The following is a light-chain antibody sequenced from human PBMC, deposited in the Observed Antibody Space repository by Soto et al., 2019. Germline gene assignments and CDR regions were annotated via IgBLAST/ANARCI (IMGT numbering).Light chain of an antibody. CDR3: HQYNNWPPMHT. Sequence: EVVLTQSPATLSFSPGERATLSCRASQSVSSNLAWLQQKPGQAPRLLIYAASTRATGVPARFSGSGSGTDFTLTISSLQPEDFAVYYCHQYNNWPPMHTFGQGTKVDIK. V-gene: IGKV3-15*01. J-gene: IGKJ2*01. CDR1: QSVSSN. CDR2: AAS.